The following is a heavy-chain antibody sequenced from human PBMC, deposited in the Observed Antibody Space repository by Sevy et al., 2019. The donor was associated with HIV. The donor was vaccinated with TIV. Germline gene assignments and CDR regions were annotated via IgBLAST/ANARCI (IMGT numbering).Heavy chain of an antibody. CDR2: MSYNGNRK. D-gene: IGHD3-16*02. CDR3: AREGVLMGGSIVSYGMDV. J-gene: IGHJ6*02. CDR1: GFSFSRSP. Sequence: GGSLRLSCEGSGFSFSRSPMHWVRQAPGKGLEWVAVMSYNGNRKYNEDSVKGRFTISRDDSKNTGFLQVNSLRVEDTGVYYCAREGVLMGGSIVSYGMDVWGQGTTVTVSS. V-gene: IGHV3-30-3*01.